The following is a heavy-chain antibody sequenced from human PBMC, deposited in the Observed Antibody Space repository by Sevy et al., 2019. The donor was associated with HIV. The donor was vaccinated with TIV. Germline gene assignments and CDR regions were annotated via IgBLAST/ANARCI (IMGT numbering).Heavy chain of an antibody. V-gene: IGHV3-30-3*01. CDR3: ARQYNSGGYFYDSFAI. Sequence: GGSLRLSCAASGFSFNVFATHWVRQTPGKGLEWVALISNDGTFTYYADSVKGRFTISRDTSKKMLYLEMNSVRVEDAAIYYCARQYNSGGYFYDSFAIWGQGTMVTVSS. J-gene: IGHJ3*02. CDR2: ISNDGTFT. CDR1: GFSFNVFA. D-gene: IGHD3-22*01.